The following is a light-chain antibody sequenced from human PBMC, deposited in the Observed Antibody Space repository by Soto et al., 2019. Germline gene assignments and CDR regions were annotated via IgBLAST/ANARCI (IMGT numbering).Light chain of an antibody. CDR1: QSISVW. J-gene: IGKJ1*01. Sequence: IQMKQSPSTLSASVGDRVTITCRASQSISVWLAWYQQKAGKAPNLLIYKASRLESGVPSRFSGSGSETEFTLTISGLQPGDSATYYCQQYNIYSPTFGQVAKVDIK. V-gene: IGKV1-5*03. CDR2: KAS. CDR3: QQYNIYSPT.